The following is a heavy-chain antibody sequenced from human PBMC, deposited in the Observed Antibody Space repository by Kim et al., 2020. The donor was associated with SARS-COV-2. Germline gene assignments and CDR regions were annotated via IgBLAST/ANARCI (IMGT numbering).Heavy chain of an antibody. V-gene: IGHV3-48*02. CDR3: ARKGLILTGYYYDY. D-gene: IGHD3-9*01. CDR1: GFTFSSYS. CDR2: ISSSSSTI. Sequence: GGSLRLSCAASGFTFSSYSMNWVRQAPGKGLEWVSYISSSSSTIYYADSVKGRFTISRDNAKNSLYLQMNSLRDEDTAVYYCARKGLILTGYYYDYCGQGALVTVSS. J-gene: IGHJ4*02.